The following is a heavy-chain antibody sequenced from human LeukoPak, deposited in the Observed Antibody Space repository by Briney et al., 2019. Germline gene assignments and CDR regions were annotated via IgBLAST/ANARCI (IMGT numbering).Heavy chain of an antibody. J-gene: IGHJ4*02. Sequence: PSETLSLTCAVYGGSFSGYYWSWIRQPPGKGLEWIGEINHSGSTNYNPSLKSRVTISVDTSKNQFSLKLSSVTAADTAVCYCARGLSYDSSGYYYEWDDYWGQGTLVTVSS. CDR1: GGSFSGYY. D-gene: IGHD3-22*01. CDR2: INHSGST. V-gene: IGHV4-34*01. CDR3: ARGLSYDSSGYYYEWDDY.